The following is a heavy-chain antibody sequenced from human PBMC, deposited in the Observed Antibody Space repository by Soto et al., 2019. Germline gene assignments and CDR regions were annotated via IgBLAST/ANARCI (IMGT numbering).Heavy chain of an antibody. CDR1: GFTFSSYS. V-gene: IGHV3-48*01. Sequence: GGSLRLSCAASGFTFSSYSMNWVRQAPGKGLEWVSYISSSSSTIYYADSVKGRFTISRDNAKNSLYLQMNSLRAEDTAVYYCAREEHYDILTGYYTGFDYWGQGTLVTVSS. CDR3: AREEHYDILTGYYTGFDY. J-gene: IGHJ4*02. D-gene: IGHD3-9*01. CDR2: ISSSSSTI.